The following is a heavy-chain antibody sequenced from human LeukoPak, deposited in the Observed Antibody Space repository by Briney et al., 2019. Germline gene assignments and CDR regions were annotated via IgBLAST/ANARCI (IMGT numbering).Heavy chain of an antibody. Sequence: SETLSLTCAVSGGSISSGGYSWSWIRQPPGKGLEWIGYIYHSASTYYNPSLKSRVTISVDRSKNQFSLKLSSVTAADTAVYYCARGDLTGYYNAFDYWGQGTLVTVSS. CDR3: ARGDLTGYYNAFDY. D-gene: IGHD3-9*01. CDR2: IYHSAST. CDR1: GGSISSGGYS. V-gene: IGHV4-30-2*01. J-gene: IGHJ4*02.